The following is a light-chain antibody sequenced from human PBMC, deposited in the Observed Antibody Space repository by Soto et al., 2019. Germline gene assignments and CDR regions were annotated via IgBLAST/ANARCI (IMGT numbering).Light chain of an antibody. CDR1: QTISSW. Sequence: DIQMTQSPSTLSGSGGDRFTIXXRASQTISSWLAWYQQKPGKAPKXLIYDASSLESGVPSRFSGSGAGTEFTLTISSLQPDDFATYYCQQYNSYSWTFGQGTKVDIK. CDR3: QQYNSYSWT. V-gene: IGKV1-5*01. J-gene: IGKJ1*01. CDR2: DAS.